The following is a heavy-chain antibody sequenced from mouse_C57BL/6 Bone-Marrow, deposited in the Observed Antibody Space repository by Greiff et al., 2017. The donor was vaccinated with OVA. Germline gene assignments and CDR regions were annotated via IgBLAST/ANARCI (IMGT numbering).Heavy chain of an antibody. CDR1: GFTFSDYY. CDR3: ARQRDYGYAMDY. Sequence: VQLKESGGGLVQPGGSLKLSCAASGFTFSDYYMYWVRQTPEKRLEWVAYISNGGGSTYYPDTVKGRFTISRDNAKNTLYLQMSRLKSEDTAMYYCARQRDYGYAMDYWGQGTSVTVSS. J-gene: IGHJ4*01. CDR2: ISNGGGST. D-gene: IGHD2-4*01. V-gene: IGHV5-12*01.